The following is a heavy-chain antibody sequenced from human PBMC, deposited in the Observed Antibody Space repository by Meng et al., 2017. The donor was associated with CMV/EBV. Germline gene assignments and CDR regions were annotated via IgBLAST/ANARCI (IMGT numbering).Heavy chain of an antibody. CDR3: ALITALGLDV. CDR2: ISYDGSNK. V-gene: IGHV3-30*04. J-gene: IGHJ6*02. CDR1: GFNFSSYA. D-gene: IGHD5-18*01. Sequence: LTCAASGFNFSSYAMHWVRQAPGKGLEWVAVISYDGSNKYYADSVKGRFTISRDNSKNTLYLQMNSLRAEDTAVYYCALITALGLDVWGQGTTVTVSS.